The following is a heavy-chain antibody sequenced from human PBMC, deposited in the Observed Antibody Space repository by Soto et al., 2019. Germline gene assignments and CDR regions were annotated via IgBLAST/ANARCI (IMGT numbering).Heavy chain of an antibody. Sequence: QVQLVQSGAEVKKPGASVKVSCEASGYTFSSYGISWVRQAPGQGFEWMGWISGYNSITRYAQKFQGRVTMTTDTYTSTAYMELRSLRSDDTAVYYCASAFGSTDYWGQGTLVTVSS. CDR2: ISGYNSIT. J-gene: IGHJ4*02. D-gene: IGHD6-13*01. CDR3: ASAFGSTDY. CDR1: GYTFSSYG. V-gene: IGHV1-18*01.